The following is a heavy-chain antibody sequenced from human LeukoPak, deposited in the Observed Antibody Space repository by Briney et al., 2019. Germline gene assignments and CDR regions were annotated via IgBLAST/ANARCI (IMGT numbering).Heavy chain of an antibody. CDR2: IYYSGST. J-gene: IGHJ3*02. V-gene: IGHV4-59*08. D-gene: IGHD3-22*01. CDR3: ARYDSSGLEAFDI. CDR1: GGSISSYY. Sequence: SETLSLTCTVSGGSISSYYWSWIRQPPGKGLEWIGYIYYSGSTNYNPSLKSRVTISVDTSKSQFSLKLSSVTAADTAVYYCARYDSSGLEAFDIWGQGTMVTVSS.